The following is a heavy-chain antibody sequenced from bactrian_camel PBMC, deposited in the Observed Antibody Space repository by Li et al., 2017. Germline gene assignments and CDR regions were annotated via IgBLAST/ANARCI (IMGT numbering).Heavy chain of an antibody. V-gene: IGHV3S40*01. CDR2: ISRGGDSP. J-gene: IGHJ4*01. CDR1: GFIFTNYD. Sequence: VQLVESGGGSVQTGGSLRLSCVASGFIFTNYDMSWVRQAPGKGLEWVARISRGGDSPNYAESVKGRFTISQDKAKNTLYLQMNSLKTEDTAVYYCAACWWLLGSSFEWEYRGQGTQVTVS. D-gene: IGHD2*01. CDR3: AACWWLLGSSFEWEY.